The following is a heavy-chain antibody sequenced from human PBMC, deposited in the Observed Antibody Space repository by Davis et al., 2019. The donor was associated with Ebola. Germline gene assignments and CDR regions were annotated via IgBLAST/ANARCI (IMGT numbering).Heavy chain of an antibody. CDR3: AKPYYDFWSVHGAFDI. V-gene: IGHV3-23*01. Sequence: GESLKISCAASGFTFSSYAMSWVRQAPGKGLEWVSAISGSGGSTYYADSVKGRFTISRDNSKNTLYLQMNSLGAEDTAVYYCAKPYYDFWSVHGAFDIWGQGTMVTVSS. J-gene: IGHJ3*02. CDR2: ISGSGGST. CDR1: GFTFSSYA. D-gene: IGHD3-3*01.